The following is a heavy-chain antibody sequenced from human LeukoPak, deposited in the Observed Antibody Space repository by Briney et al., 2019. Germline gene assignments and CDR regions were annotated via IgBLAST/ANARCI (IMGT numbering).Heavy chain of an antibody. CDR3: AKTPEPYSSSWYYFDY. Sequence: GGSLRLSCAASGFTFSSYAMSWVRQAPGKGLEWVSAITGGGGSTFYADSVKGRFTISRDNSKNTVYLQMNSLRAEDTAVYYCAKTPEPYSSSWYYFDYWGQGTLVTVSS. D-gene: IGHD6-13*01. J-gene: IGHJ4*02. CDR1: GFTFSSYA. V-gene: IGHV3-23*01. CDR2: ITGGGGST.